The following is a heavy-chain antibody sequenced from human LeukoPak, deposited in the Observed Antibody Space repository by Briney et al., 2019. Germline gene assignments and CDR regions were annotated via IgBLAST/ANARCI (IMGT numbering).Heavy chain of an antibody. J-gene: IGHJ4*02. D-gene: IGHD2-15*01. CDR2: ISSDESST. Sequence: GGSLRLSCAASGFTFSSYWMHWVRQAPGKGLVWVSRISSDESSTTYADTVKGRFTISRDNAKNTLYLQMNSLRAEDTAVYYCARDLGSGGSCYRNWGQGTLVTVSS. CDR1: GFTFSSYW. CDR3: ARDLGSGGSCYRN. V-gene: IGHV3-74*01.